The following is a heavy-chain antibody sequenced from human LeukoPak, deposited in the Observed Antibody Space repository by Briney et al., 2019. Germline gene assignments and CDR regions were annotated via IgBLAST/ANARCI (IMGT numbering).Heavy chain of an antibody. J-gene: IGHJ4*02. V-gene: IGHV3-33*01. CDR1: GFTFSSYG. CDR3: AGVDYHFDY. CDR2: IWYDGSNK. D-gene: IGHD4-11*01. Sequence: PGRSLRLSCAAYGFTFSSYGMHWVRQAPGKGLKWVAVIWYDGSNKYYADSVKGRFTISRDNSKNTLYLQMNRLRAEDTAVYYCAGVDYHFDYWGQGTLVTVSS.